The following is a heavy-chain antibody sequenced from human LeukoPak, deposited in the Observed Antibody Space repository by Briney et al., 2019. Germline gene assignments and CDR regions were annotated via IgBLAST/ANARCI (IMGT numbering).Heavy chain of an antibody. CDR2: INPNSGGT. J-gene: IGHJ5*02. CDR3: ARERYGGAAFFDT. Sequence: ASVTVSFKASGYTFTVYYMHWVRQAPGQGLEGMGWINPNSGGTNYAQKFQGRVTMTRDTSISTAYMELSRLRSDDTAVYYCARERYGGAAFFDTWGQGTLVTVSS. D-gene: IGHD4-23*01. CDR1: GYTFTVYY. V-gene: IGHV1-2*02.